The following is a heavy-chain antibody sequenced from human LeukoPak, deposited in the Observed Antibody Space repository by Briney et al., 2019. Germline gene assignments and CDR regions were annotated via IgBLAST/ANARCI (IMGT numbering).Heavy chain of an antibody. CDR3: ASLGRMVRGVMSDY. D-gene: IGHD3-10*01. CDR1: GGSISSSNW. V-gene: IGHV4-4*02. Sequence: SETLSLTCAVSGGSISSSNWWSWVRQPPGKGLEWIGEIYHSGSTNCNPSLKSRVTISVDKSKNQFSLKLSSVTAADTAVYYCASLGRMVRGVMSDYWGQGTLVTVSS. J-gene: IGHJ4*02. CDR2: IYHSGST.